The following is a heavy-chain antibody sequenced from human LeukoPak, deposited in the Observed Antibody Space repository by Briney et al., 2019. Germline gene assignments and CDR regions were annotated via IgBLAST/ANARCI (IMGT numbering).Heavy chain of an antibody. D-gene: IGHD5-12*01. CDR3: ARPHRPHDTPTRYSGYDYVIGTGAFDI. CDR1: GYTFTSYY. J-gene: IGHJ3*02. Sequence: ASVKVSCKASGYTFTSYYMHWLRQPPGQGLEWMGIINPSGGSTSYAQKFQGRVTITRDMSTSTVYMELSSLRSEDTAVYYCARPHRPHDTPTRYSGYDYVIGTGAFDIWGQGTMVTVSS. CDR2: INPSGGST. V-gene: IGHV1-46*01.